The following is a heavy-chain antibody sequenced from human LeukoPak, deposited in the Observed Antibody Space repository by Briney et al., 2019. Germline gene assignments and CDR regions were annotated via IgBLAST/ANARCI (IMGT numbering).Heavy chain of an antibody. Sequence: GGSLRLSCAASGLTLSNYNMNWVRQAPGKGPEWISYISVGSDATYYADAVRGRFTISRDTAKNSLILQMNSLRAEDTAVYYCAPPWGTAMVYFDYWGQGTLVTVSS. CDR3: APPWGTAMVYFDY. J-gene: IGHJ4*02. V-gene: IGHV3-48*04. D-gene: IGHD5-18*01. CDR2: ISVGSDAT. CDR1: GLTLSNYN.